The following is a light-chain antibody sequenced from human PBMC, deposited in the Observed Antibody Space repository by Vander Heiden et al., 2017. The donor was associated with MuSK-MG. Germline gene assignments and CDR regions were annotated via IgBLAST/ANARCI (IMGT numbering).Light chain of an antibody. Sequence: DIQMTQSPYSLSASVGDRVTLTRRASKGIGSDLGWFQQKPGKAPKRLIYDASSLQSGVPSRFSGSGSGTEFTLTISSVQPEDVATYYCRQDKSYPRTFGGGTKVEIK. CDR1: KGIGSD. J-gene: IGKJ4*01. V-gene: IGKV1-17*01. CDR2: DAS. CDR3: RQDKSYPRT.